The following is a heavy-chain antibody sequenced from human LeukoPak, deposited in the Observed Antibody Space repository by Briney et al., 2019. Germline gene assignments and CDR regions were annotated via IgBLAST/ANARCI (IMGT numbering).Heavy chain of an antibody. J-gene: IGHJ4*02. Sequence: SETLSLTCTVSGGSISNYYWGWIRQPPGEGLEWIGYIYYSGSTYYNPSLKSRVTMSVDTSKNQFSLKLSSVTAADTAVYYCARYYSGSYGFDYWGQGTLVTVSS. V-gene: IGHV4-59*04. CDR3: ARYYSGSYGFDY. CDR2: IYYSGST. D-gene: IGHD1-26*01. CDR1: GGSISNYY.